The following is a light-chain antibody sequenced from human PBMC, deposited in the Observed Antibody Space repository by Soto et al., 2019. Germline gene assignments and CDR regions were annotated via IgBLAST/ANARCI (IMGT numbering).Light chain of an antibody. CDR2: GNS. CDR1: SSNIGAGYD. J-gene: IGLJ1*01. V-gene: IGLV1-40*01. CDR3: QSYDSSLSGWV. Sequence: QAVVTQPPSVSGAPGQRVTISCTGSSSNIGAGYDVHWYQQVPGTAPKLLIYGNSNRPSGVPDRFSGSKSGTSASLAITGLQAEDEADYYCQSYDSSLSGWVFGTGTKLTVL.